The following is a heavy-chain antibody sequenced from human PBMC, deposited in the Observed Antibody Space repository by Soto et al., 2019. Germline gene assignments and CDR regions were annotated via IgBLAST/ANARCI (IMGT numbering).Heavy chain of an antibody. J-gene: IGHJ6*02. D-gene: IGHD3-22*01. V-gene: IGHV4-30-4*01. CDR1: GGSISSGDYY. CDR3: ASTAPALYYDSSGDYGMDV. Sequence: SETLSLTCTVSGGSISSGDYYWSWIRQPPGKGLEWIGYIYYSGSTYYNPSLKSRVTISVDTSKNQFSLKLSSVTAADTAVYYCASTAPALYYDSSGDYGMDVWGQGTTVTVSS. CDR2: IYYSGST.